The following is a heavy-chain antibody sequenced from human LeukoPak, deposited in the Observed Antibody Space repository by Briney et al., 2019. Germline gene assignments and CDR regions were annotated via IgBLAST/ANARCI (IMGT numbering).Heavy chain of an antibody. CDR3: ARGYDGNSGAFDI. CDR2: IWYDGSNT. V-gene: IGHV3-33*01. D-gene: IGHD4-23*01. J-gene: IGHJ3*02. CDR1: GFTFSSYG. Sequence: GRSLRLSCAASGFTFSSYGMHWVRQAPGKGLEWVAVIWYDGSNTYYGDSVKGRFTISRDNSKNTLYLQMNSLRAEDTAMYYCARGYDGNSGAFDIWGQGRMITVSS.